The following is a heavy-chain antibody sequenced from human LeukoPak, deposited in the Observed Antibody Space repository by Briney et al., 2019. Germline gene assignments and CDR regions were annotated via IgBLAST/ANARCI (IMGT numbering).Heavy chain of an antibody. CDR2: ISYDGNDK. CDR3: AREGKYTSTWPVDH. CDR1: GFSFSSYA. J-gene: IGHJ4*02. Sequence: GGSLRPSCAASGFSFSSYAMHWVRQAPGKGLEWVAFISYDGNDKYYADSVKGRFTISRDNSKKTLSVQMNSLRVEDTALYYCAREGKYTSTWPVDHWGQGTLVTVSS. V-gene: IGHV3-30*04. D-gene: IGHD6-19*01.